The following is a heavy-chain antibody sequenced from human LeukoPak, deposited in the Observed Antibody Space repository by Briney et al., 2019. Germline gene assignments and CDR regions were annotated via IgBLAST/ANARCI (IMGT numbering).Heavy chain of an antibody. CDR2: ISWNSGSI. CDR3: AKDIEYGYYYGSGITPDY. Sequence: PGGSLRLSCAASGFTFDDYAMHWVRQAPGKGLEWVSGISWNSGSIGYADSVKGRFTISRDNAKNSLYLQMNSLRAEDTALYYCAKDIEYGYYYGSGITPDYWGQGTLVTVSS. D-gene: IGHD3-10*01. CDR1: GFTFDDYA. V-gene: IGHV3-9*01. J-gene: IGHJ4*02.